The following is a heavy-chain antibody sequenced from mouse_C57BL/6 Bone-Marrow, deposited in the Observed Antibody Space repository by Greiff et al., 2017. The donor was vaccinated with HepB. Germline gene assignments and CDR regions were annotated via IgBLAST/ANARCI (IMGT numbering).Heavy chain of an antibody. CDR3: ARGGDSGWYFDV. CDR1: GFSFTSYG. V-gene: IGHV2-2*01. CDR2: IWSGGST. D-gene: IGHD3-2*02. J-gene: IGHJ1*03. Sequence: VKLMESGPGLVQPSQSLSITCTVSGFSFTSYGVHWVRQSPGKDLEWLGVIWSGGSTDYNAAFISRLSISKDNSKSQVFFKMNSLQADDTAIYYCARGGDSGWYFDVWGTGTTVTVSS.